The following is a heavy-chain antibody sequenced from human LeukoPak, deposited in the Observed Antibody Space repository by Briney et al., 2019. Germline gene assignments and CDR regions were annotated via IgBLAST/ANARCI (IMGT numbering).Heavy chain of an antibody. CDR1: GFTFSSYA. J-gene: IGHJ4*02. Sequence: GGSLRLSCAASGFTFSSYAMHWVRQAPGKGLEWVAVISYDGSNKYYADSVKGRFTISRDSAKNAVYLQMNSLRVEDTAVYYCARVYETNGYLYWGQGSLVTVSS. V-gene: IGHV3-30-3*01. D-gene: IGHD3-22*01. CDR2: ISYDGSNK. CDR3: ARVYETNGYLY.